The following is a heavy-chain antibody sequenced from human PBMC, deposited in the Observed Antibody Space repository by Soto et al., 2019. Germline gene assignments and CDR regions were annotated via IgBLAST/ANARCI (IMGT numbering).Heavy chain of an antibody. V-gene: IGHV4-39*01. J-gene: IGHJ4*02. CDR3: ARHGYS. Sequence: QLQLQESGPGLVKPSETLSLTCSVSGVSISNTSYYWGWIRQPPGKGLEWVGTIYFSGSTFYNPSLKSRVTISLDTSKNQFSLRLSYVTAADTAVYYCARHGYSWGQGTLVTVSS. CDR1: GVSISNTSYY. CDR2: IYFSGST.